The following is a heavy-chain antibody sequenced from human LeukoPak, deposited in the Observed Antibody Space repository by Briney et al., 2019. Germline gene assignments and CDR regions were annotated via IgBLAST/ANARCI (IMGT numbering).Heavy chain of an antibody. CDR3: AREMPPGYCSSTSCYAPDYYYGMDV. D-gene: IGHD2-2*01. CDR2: IIPIFVTA. J-gene: IGHJ6*02. Sequence: GSSVKVSCKASGGTFSSYAISWVRQAPGQGLEWMGGIIPIFVTANYAQKFQGRVTITADESTSTAYMELSSLRSEDTAVYYCAREMPPGYCSSTSCYAPDYYYGMDVWGQGTTVTVSS. CDR1: GGTFSSYA. V-gene: IGHV1-69*01.